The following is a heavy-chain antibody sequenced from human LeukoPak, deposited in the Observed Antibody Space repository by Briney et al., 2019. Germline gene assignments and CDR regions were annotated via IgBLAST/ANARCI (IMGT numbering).Heavy chain of an antibody. V-gene: IGHV1-69*05. D-gene: IGHD5-12*01. CDR1: GGTFSSYA. Sequence: SVKVSCKASGGTFSSYAISWVRQAPGQGLEWMGGIIPIFGTANYAQKFQGRVTITTDESTSTAYMELSSLRSEDTAVYYCASSLARDRMHYYYHMDVWGKGTTVTVPS. CDR2: IIPIFGTA. J-gene: IGHJ6*03. CDR3: ASSLARDRMHYYYHMDV.